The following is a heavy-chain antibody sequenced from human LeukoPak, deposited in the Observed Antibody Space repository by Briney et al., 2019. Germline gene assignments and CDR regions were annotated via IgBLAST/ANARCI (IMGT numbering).Heavy chain of an antibody. CDR1: GYTFTGYF. J-gene: IGHJ3*02. CDR3: ARDRSSGWAGYAFDI. CDR2: SNPNSGGT. V-gene: IGHV1-2*02. Sequence: ASVKVSCKSSGYTFTGYFMHWVRQAPGQGLEWMGWSNPNSGGTNYAQKFQGRVTMTRDTSITTGYMELIRLRSDDTAVYYCARDRSSGWAGYAFDIWGQGTMVTVSS. D-gene: IGHD6-19*01.